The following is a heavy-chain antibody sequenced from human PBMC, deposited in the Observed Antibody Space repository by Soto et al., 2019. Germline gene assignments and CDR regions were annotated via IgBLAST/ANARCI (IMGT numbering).Heavy chain of an antibody. Sequence: SETLSLTCSVSGGYISTYYWSWIRQPPGKGLEWIGYIYYSGSTSYNPSLKSRVTISIDTSKNQFSLRLSSVTAADTAVYYCAREASGAYKYFDPWGQGALVTVSS. CDR1: GGYISTYY. D-gene: IGHD3-16*01. J-gene: IGHJ4*02. CDR3: AREASGAYKYFDP. V-gene: IGHV4-59*01. CDR2: IYYSGST.